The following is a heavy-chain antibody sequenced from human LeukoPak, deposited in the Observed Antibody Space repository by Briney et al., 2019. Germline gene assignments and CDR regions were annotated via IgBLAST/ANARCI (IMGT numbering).Heavy chain of an antibody. D-gene: IGHD3-22*01. V-gene: IGHV1-8*01. CDR2: MNPNSGNT. CDR1: GYTFTSYD. J-gene: IGHJ5*02. Sequence: ASVKVSCKASGYTFTSYDINWVRQATGQGLEWMGWMNPNSGNTGCAQKFQGRVTMTRNTSISTAYMELSSLRSEDTAVYYCARSLLDYYDSSGYYSNWFDPWGQETLVTVSS. CDR3: ARSLLDYYDSSGYYSNWFDP.